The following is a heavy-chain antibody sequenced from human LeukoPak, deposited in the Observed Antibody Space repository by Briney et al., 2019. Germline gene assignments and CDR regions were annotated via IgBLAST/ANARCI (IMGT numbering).Heavy chain of an antibody. CDR2: MNPNSGNT. D-gene: IGHD6-19*01. J-gene: IGHJ3*02. V-gene: IGHV1-8*02. CDR1: GGTFSSYA. CDR3: ARVTQWLGDAFDI. Sequence: ASVKVSCKASGGTFSSYAISWVRQATGQGLEWMGWMNPNSGNTGYAQKFQGRVTMTRNTSISTAYMELSSLRSEDTAVYYCARVTQWLGDAFDIWGQGTMVTVSS.